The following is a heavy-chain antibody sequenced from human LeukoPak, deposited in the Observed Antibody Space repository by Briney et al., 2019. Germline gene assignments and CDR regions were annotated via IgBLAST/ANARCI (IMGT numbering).Heavy chain of an antibody. V-gene: IGHV3-53*01. CDR2: IYSGGST. J-gene: IGHJ6*02. CDR3: ARDLMVAGNMSPNYGMDV. D-gene: IGHD6-19*01. Sequence: GGSLRLSCAASGFTVSSNYMSWVRQAPGKGLEWVSVIYSGGSTYYADSVKGRFTISRHNSKNTLYLQMNSLRAEDMAVYYCARDLMVAGNMSPNYGMDVWGQGTTVTVSS. CDR1: GFTVSSNY.